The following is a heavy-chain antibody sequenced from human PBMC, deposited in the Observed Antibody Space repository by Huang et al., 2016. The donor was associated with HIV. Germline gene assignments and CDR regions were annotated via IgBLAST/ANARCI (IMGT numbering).Heavy chain of an antibody. CDR3: AKDRGDCIDY. J-gene: IGHJ4*02. CDR1: GFIFSSYG. Sequence: VQLVESGGGVVQPGGSLRLSCAASGFIFSSYGMHWVRQAPGKGLEWVAFIRYDGSNKYYADSVKGRFTISRDNSKNTLYLQMNSLRPEDTAVYYCAKDRGDCIDYWGQGTLVTVSS. CDR2: IRYDGSNK. D-gene: IGHD2-21*02. V-gene: IGHV3-30*02.